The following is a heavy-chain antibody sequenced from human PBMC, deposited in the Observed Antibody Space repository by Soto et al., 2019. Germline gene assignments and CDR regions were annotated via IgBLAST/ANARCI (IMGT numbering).Heavy chain of an antibody. D-gene: IGHD4-17*01. CDR2: IYYSGST. CDR3: ARADPVDYGDSGYWYFDL. V-gene: IGHV4-59*01. Sequence: QVQLQESGPGLVKPSETLSLTCTVSGGSISSYYWSWIRQPPGKGLEWIGYIYYSGSTNYNPSLKSRVTISVDTSKNQFSLKLSSVTAADTAVYYCARADPVDYGDSGYWYFDLWGRGTLVTVSS. CDR1: GGSISSYY. J-gene: IGHJ2*01.